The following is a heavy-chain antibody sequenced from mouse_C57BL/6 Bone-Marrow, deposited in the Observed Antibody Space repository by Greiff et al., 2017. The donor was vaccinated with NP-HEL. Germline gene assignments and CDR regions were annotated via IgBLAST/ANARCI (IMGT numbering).Heavy chain of an antibody. D-gene: IGHD1-1*01. CDR2: IYPGNSDP. V-gene: IGHV1-5*01. CDR3: TNYYGSSGAWFAY. Sequence: EVQLQQSGTVLARPGVSVKMSCKTSGYTFTSYWMHWVKQRPGQGLEWIGAIYPGNSDPSYNQKFKGKAKLTAVTSASTAYMELSSLTNEDSAVYYFTNYYGSSGAWFAYWGQGTLVTVSA. CDR1: GYTFTSYW. J-gene: IGHJ3*01.